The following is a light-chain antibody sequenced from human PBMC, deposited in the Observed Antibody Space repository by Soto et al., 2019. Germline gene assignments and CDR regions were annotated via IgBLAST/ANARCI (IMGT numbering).Light chain of an antibody. J-gene: IGKJ5*01. CDR1: QSVSSSY. Sequence: IVLTQSPGTLSLSPWERATLSCRASQSVSSSYLAWYQQKPGQAPRLLIYGASSRATGIPDRFSGSGSGADFTLTISRLEPEDFAVYYCHQYGISPPVTFGQGTRLEIK. V-gene: IGKV3-20*01. CDR3: HQYGISPPVT. CDR2: GAS.